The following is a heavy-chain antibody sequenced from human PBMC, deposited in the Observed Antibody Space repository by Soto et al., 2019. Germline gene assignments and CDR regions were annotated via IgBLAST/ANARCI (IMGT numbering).Heavy chain of an antibody. D-gene: IGHD5-12*01. J-gene: IGHJ6*02. CDR3: AKQLSILEDSGYDFDSITGGMDV. V-gene: IGHV3-23*01. CDR2: ISGSGGST. Sequence: GGSLRLSCAASGFTFSSYAMSWVRQAPGKGLEWVSAISGSGGSTYYADSVKGRFTISRDNSKNTLYLQMNSLRAEDTAVYYYAKQLSILEDSGYDFDSITGGMDVWGQGTTVTVSS. CDR1: GFTFSSYA.